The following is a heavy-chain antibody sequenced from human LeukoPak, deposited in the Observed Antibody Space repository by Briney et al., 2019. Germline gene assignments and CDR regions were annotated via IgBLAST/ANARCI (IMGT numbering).Heavy chain of an antibody. CDR3: ARDSDMITFGKIPGGFDP. Sequence: PSETLSLTCAVSGGSISSGGYSWSWIRQPPGKGLEWIGYIYYSGSTYYNPSLKSRVTISIDTSKNQFSLKLSSVTAADTAVYYCARDSDMITFGKIPGGFDPWGQGTLVTVSS. V-gene: IGHV4-30-4*07. J-gene: IGHJ5*02. D-gene: IGHD3-16*01. CDR1: GGSISSGGYS. CDR2: IYYSGST.